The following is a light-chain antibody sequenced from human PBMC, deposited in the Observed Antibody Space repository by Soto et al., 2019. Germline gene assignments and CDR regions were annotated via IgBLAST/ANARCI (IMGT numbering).Light chain of an antibody. CDR1: QSVSSSY. CDR2: GTS. J-gene: IGKJ1*01. Sequence: EIVLTQSPGTLSLSPGERATLSCRASQSVSSSYLAWYQQKPGQAPRLLIYGTSSRATAIPDRFSGSGSGTDFTLTISRLEPEDFAVYYCQQYGSSSWTFGQGPKLDIK. CDR3: QQYGSSSWT. V-gene: IGKV3-20*01.